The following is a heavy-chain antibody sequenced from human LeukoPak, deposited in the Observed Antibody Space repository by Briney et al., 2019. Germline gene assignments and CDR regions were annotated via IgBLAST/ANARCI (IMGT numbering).Heavy chain of an antibody. CDR2: IYYSGST. CDR3: ARDGDY. V-gene: IGHV4-59*01. CDR1: GASFSGYY. Sequence: SETLSLTCAVYGASFSGYYWSWIRQPPGKGLEWIGYIYYSGSTNYNPSLKSRVTISVDTSKNQFSLKLNSVTAADTAMYYCARDGDYWGQGTLDTVSS. J-gene: IGHJ4*02.